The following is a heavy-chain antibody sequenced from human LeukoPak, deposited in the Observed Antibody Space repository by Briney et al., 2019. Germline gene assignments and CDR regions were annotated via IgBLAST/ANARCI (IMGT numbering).Heavy chain of an antibody. V-gene: IGHV4-4*02. Sequence: SETLSLTCAVSGGSISSSNWWSWVRQPPGKGLEWIGEIYHSGSTNYNPSLKSRVTISVDKSKNQFSLKLSSVTAADTAVYYCARRGLGIVGAKGLNYWGQGTLVTVSS. D-gene: IGHD1-26*01. CDR1: GGSISSSNW. CDR3: ARRGLGIVGAKGLNY. CDR2: IYHSGST. J-gene: IGHJ4*02.